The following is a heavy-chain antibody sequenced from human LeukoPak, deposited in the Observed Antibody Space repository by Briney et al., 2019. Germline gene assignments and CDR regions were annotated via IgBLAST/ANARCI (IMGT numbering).Heavy chain of an antibody. D-gene: IGHD6-19*01. J-gene: IGHJ4*02. V-gene: IGHV3-23*01. CDR3: AKNGAVAATRHAKY. Sequence: GGSLRLSCAASGFTFSSYAMSWVRQAPGKGLEWVSAISGSGGSTYYADSVKGRFTISRDNAKNTLYLQMNSLRAENTAVYYCAKNGAVAATRHAKYWGQGTLVTVSS. CDR1: GFTFSSYA. CDR2: ISGSGGST.